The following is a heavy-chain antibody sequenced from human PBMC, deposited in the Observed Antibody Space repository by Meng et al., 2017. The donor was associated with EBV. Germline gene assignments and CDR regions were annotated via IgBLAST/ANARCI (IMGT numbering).Heavy chain of an antibody. V-gene: IGHV1-69*01. CDR3: ASESGRGFTPDY. D-gene: IGHD3-10*01. CDR1: GGTFRSDA. Sequence: QVRLLQSGGGGKKPGSSVKVSGRTSGGTFRSDAVSWVRQAPGQGLEWMGGLIPMVGAPHYAQKFQGRVTIIADESTSTHSMELNSLRSEDTAMYYCASESGRGFTPDYWGQGTLVTVSS. J-gene: IGHJ4*02. CDR2: LIPMVGAP.